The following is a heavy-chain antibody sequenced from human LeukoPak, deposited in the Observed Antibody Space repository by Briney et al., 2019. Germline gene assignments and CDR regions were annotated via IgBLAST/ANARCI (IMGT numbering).Heavy chain of an antibody. CDR1: GGSISSSNW. J-gene: IGHJ3*02. CDR3: ARGPYSYDSSGAFDI. Sequence: SGTLSLTCAVSGGSISSSNWWSWVRQPPGKGLEWIGEIYHSGSTNYNPSRKSRVTIAVDKSKNQFSLKLSSVTAADTAVYFCARGPYSYDSSGAFDIWGQGTMVTVSS. V-gene: IGHV4-4*02. D-gene: IGHD3-22*01. CDR2: IYHSGST.